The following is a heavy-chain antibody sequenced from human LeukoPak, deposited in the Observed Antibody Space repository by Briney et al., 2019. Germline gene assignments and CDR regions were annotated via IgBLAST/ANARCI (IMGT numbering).Heavy chain of an antibody. V-gene: IGHV4-4*07. Sequence: SETLSLTCTVSGGSISSYYWSWIRQPAGKGLEWIGRIYTSGGTNYNPSLKSRVTMSVDTSKNQFSLKLSSVTAADTAVYYCARGSSTGDAFDIWGQGTMVTVSS. D-gene: IGHD2-2*01. CDR1: GGSISSYY. CDR2: IYTSGGT. CDR3: ARGSSTGDAFDI. J-gene: IGHJ3*02.